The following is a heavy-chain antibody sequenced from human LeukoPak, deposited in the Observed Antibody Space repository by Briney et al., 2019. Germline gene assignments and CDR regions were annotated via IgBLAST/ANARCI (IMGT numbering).Heavy chain of an antibody. Sequence: SETLSLTCTVSGVSISSYYWSWLRQPPGKGLEWIGYIYYTGSTSYNPSLKSRVTISVDTSKNQFSLRLSSVTAADTAVYYCARDRSDGSGYYGYYFDYWGQGTLVSVSS. V-gene: IGHV4-59*01. D-gene: IGHD3-22*01. CDR3: ARDRSDGSGYYGYYFDY. CDR2: IYYTGST. J-gene: IGHJ4*02. CDR1: GVSISSYY.